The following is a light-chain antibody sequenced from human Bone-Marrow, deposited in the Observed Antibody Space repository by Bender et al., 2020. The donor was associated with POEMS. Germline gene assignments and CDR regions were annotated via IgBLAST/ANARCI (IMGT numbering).Light chain of an antibody. Sequence: QSALTQPASVSGSPGQSITISCTGSSSDVGGYNLVSWYQQHPGKAPKLMIYAVTKRPSGVSRRFSGSKSGNMASLTISGLQAEDDADYYCCSHAGSSTWVFGGGTKLTVL. CDR3: CSHAGSSTWV. CDR1: SSDVGGYNL. J-gene: IGLJ3*02. V-gene: IGLV2-23*02. CDR2: AVT.